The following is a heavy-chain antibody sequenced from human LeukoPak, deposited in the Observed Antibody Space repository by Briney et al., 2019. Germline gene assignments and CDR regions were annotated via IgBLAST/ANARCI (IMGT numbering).Heavy chain of an antibody. CDR3: ARGRVVRGVAYYFDY. Sequence: PGGSLRLSCAASGFTFSSYRMNWVRQAPGKGLEWVSSISSSSSYIYYADSVKGRFTISRDNAKNSLYLQMNSLRAEDTAVYYCARGRVVRGVAYYFDYWGQGTLVTVSS. D-gene: IGHD3-10*01. V-gene: IGHV3-21*01. CDR1: GFTFSSYR. CDR2: ISSSSSYI. J-gene: IGHJ4*02.